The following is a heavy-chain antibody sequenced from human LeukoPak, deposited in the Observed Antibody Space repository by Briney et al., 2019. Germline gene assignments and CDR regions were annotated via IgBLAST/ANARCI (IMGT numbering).Heavy chain of an antibody. CDR1: GFTFSSYG. V-gene: IGHV3-33*01. D-gene: IGHD4-17*01. J-gene: IGHJ4*02. CDR3: ASSNGDYYFDY. Sequence: GGSLRLSCAASGFTFSSYGMHWVRQAPGKGLERVAVIWYDGSNKYYADSVKGRFTISRDNSKNTLYLQMNSLRAEDTAVYYCASSNGDYYFDYWGQGTLVTVSS. CDR2: IWYDGSNK.